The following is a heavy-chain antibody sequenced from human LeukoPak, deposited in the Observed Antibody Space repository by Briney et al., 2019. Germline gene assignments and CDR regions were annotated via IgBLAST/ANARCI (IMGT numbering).Heavy chain of an antibody. D-gene: IGHD5-12*01. CDR2: IYSGGST. J-gene: IGHJ4*02. CDR3: AIGGGYDVYYFDY. Sequence: GGSLRLSCAASGFTVSSNYMSWVRQAPGKGLEWVSVIYSGGSTYYADSVKGRFTISRDNSKNTLYLQMNSLRAEDTAVYYCAIGGGYDVYYFDYWGQGTLITVSS. V-gene: IGHV3-53*01. CDR1: GFTVSSNY.